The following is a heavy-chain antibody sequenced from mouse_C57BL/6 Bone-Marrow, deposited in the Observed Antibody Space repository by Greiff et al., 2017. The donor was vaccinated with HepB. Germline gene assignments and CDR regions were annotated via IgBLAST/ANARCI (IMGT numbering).Heavy chain of an antibody. J-gene: IGHJ1*03. CDR3: AERDFDV. V-gene: IGHV5-17*01. Sequence: DVKLQESGGGLVKPGGSLKLSCAASGFTFSDYGMHWVRQAPEKGLEWVAYISSGSSTIYYADTVKGRFTISRDNAKNTLFLQMTSLRSEDTAMYYCAERDFDVWGTGTTVTVSS. CDR1: GFTFSDYG. CDR2: ISSGSSTI.